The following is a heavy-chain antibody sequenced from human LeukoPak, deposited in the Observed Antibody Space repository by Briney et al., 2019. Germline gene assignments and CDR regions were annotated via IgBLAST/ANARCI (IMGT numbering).Heavy chain of an antibody. V-gene: IGHV3-30-3*01. Sequence: GGSLRLSCAASGSTFSSYAMHWVRQAPGKGLEWVAVISYDGSNKYYADSVKGRFTISRDNSKNTLYLQMNSLRAEDTAVYYCARVPSGYSFDYWGQGTLVTVSS. CDR3: ARVPSGYSFDY. CDR1: GSTFSSYA. J-gene: IGHJ4*02. D-gene: IGHD3-22*01. CDR2: ISYDGSNK.